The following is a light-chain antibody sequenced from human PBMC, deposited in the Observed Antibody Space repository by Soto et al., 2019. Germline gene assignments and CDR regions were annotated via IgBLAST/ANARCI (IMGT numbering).Light chain of an antibody. V-gene: IGLV2-18*02. CDR3: SSYTYSTKYV. Sequence: QSALTQPPSVSGSPGQSVTISCTGTSSDVGSYNRVSWYQQPPGTAPKLMIYEVSNRPSGVPDRFSGSKSGNTASLTISGLQAEDEADYYCSSYTYSTKYVVGTGTKLTVL. CDR1: SSDVGSYNR. J-gene: IGLJ1*01. CDR2: EVS.